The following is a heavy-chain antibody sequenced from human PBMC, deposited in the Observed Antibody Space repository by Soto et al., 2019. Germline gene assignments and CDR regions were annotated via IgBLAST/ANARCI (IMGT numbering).Heavy chain of an antibody. D-gene: IGHD5-12*01. CDR3: ARGSGYSGYDPPEWTSDY. CDR2: IDWDDDK. V-gene: IGHV2-70*01. J-gene: IGHJ4*02. Sequence: GPTLVNPTQTLTLTCTFSGFSLSTSGMCVSWIRQPPGKALEWLALIDWDDDKYYSTSLKTRLTISKDTSKNQVVLTMTNMDHVETDKCYCARGSGYSGYDPPEWTSDYWGQGTLVTVSS. CDR1: GFSLSTSGMC.